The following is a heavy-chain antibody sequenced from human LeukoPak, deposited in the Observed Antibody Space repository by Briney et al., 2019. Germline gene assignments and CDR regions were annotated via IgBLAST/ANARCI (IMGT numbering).Heavy chain of an antibody. Sequence: GGSLRLSCAASGFTFSSYAMSWVRQAPGKGLEWVSAISGSDGSTYYADSVKGRFTISRDNSKNTLYLQMNSLRAEDTAVYYCARENSGYDYDYYYYGMDVWGQGTTVTVSS. V-gene: IGHV3-23*01. D-gene: IGHD5-12*01. CDR2: ISGSDGST. J-gene: IGHJ6*02. CDR3: ARENSGYDYDYYYYGMDV. CDR1: GFTFSSYA.